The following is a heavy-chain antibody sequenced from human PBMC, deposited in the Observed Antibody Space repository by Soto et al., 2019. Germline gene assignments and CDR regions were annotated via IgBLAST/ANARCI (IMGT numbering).Heavy chain of an antibody. V-gene: IGHV4-59*01. D-gene: IGHD3-10*01. CDR3: ARVRYYGSGSLGIDY. CDR2: IYYSGST. CDR1: GGPISSYY. J-gene: IGHJ4*02. Sequence: PSETLSLTCTVSGGPISSYYWSWIRQPPGKGLEWIGYIYYSGSTNYNPSLKSRVTISVDTSKNQFSLKLSSVTAADTAVYYCARVRYYGSGSLGIDYWGQGTLVTVSS.